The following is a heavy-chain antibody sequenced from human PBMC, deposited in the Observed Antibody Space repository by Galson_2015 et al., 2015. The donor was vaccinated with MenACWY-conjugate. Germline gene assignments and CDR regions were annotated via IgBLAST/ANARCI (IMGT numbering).Heavy chain of an antibody. CDR1: GVTFRRSG. D-gene: IGHD6-13*01. CDR3: AKDWSVPYSTISYYFYMDV. V-gene: IGHV3-30*18. Sequence: LSLSCEASGVTFRRSGMHWVRQAPGTGVGWAAVIAYDGSNESYGEFGKGRFTISRDTSKNTLSLQKKSLRADDTAVYYCAKDWSVPYSTISYYFYMDVWGKGTTVTVSS. CDR2: IAYDGSNE. J-gene: IGHJ6*03.